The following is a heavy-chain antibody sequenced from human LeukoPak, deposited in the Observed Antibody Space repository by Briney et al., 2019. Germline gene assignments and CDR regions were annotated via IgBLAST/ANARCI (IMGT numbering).Heavy chain of an antibody. V-gene: IGHV3-7*04. CDR1: GFTFGIYW. CDR3: ARDYYGSGWYGDY. D-gene: IGHD6-19*01. J-gene: IGHJ4*02. Sequence: GGSLRLSCAASGFTFGIYWMSWVHQAPGKGLEWVANIKQDGSEKFYVDSVKGRFTLSRDNAKNSLFLQVNSLRAEDTAVYYCARDYYGSGWYGDYWGQGTLVTVSS. CDR2: IKQDGSEK.